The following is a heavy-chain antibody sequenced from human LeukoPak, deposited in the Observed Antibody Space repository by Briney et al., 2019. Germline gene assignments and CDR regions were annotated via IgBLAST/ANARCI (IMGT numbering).Heavy chain of an antibody. CDR3: ARRAGYDSSDNWFDP. Sequence: SETLSLTCTVSGGSISSHYWSWIRQPPGKGLEWIGYIYYSGSTNYNHSLKSRVTISVDTSKNQFSLKLSSVTAADTAVYYCARRAGYDSSDNWFDPWGQGTLVTVSS. D-gene: IGHD3-22*01. CDR1: GGSISSHY. V-gene: IGHV4-59*11. CDR2: IYYSGST. J-gene: IGHJ5*02.